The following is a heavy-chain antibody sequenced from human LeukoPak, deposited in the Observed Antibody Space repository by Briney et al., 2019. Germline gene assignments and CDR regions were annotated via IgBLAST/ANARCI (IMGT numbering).Heavy chain of an antibody. Sequence: SGGSLRLSCAASGFTVSSNYMSWVRQAPGKGLEWVSVIYSGGSTYYADSVKGRFTISRDNSKNTLYLQMNSLRAEDTAVYYCAKDLKGNWFDPWGQGTLVTVSS. CDR3: AKDLKGNWFDP. CDR2: IYSGGST. J-gene: IGHJ5*02. CDR1: GFTVSSNY. V-gene: IGHV3-53*01.